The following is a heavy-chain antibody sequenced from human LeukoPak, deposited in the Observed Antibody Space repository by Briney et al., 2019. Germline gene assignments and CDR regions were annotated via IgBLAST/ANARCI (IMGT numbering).Heavy chain of an antibody. V-gene: IGHV3-74*01. J-gene: IGHJ4*02. Sequence: PGGSLRLSCAASGFTFSSYWMHWVRQAPGKGLVWVSRIKMEGSTTSYADSVKGRFTISRDNAKNTLYLEMNSLRAEDTAVYYCARGELPAWYRYWGQGTLVTVSS. CDR1: GFTFSSYW. CDR2: IKMEGSTT. CDR3: ARGELPAWYRY. D-gene: IGHD1-26*01.